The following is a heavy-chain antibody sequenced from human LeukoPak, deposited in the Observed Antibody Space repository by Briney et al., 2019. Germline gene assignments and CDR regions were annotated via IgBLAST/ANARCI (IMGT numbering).Heavy chain of an antibody. CDR1: GGSISSYY. CDR3: ARVRAVAPRRWFDP. D-gene: IGHD6-19*01. CDR2: INHSGST. J-gene: IGHJ5*02. Sequence: SETLSLTCTVSGGSISSYYWSWIRQPPGKGLEWIGEINHSGSTNYNPSLKSRVTISVDTSKNQFSLKLSSVTAADTAVYYCARVRAVAPRRWFDPWGQGTLVTVSS. V-gene: IGHV4-34*01.